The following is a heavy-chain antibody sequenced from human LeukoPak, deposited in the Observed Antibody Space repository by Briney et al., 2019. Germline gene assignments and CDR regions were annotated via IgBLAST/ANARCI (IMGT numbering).Heavy chain of an antibody. Sequence: GESLRLSCAASGFTFSSYSMNWVRQAPGKGLEWVSSISSSSSYIYYADSVKGRFTISRDNAKNSLYLQMNSLRAEDTAVYYCARDRYSGYDQNWFDPWGQGTLVTVSS. V-gene: IGHV3-21*01. J-gene: IGHJ5*02. CDR2: ISSSSSYI. CDR3: ARDRYSGYDQNWFDP. CDR1: GFTFSSYS. D-gene: IGHD5-12*01.